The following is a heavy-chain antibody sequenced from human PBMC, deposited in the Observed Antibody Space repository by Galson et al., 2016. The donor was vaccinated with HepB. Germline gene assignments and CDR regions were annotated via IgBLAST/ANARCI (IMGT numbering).Heavy chain of an antibody. Sequence: SVKVSCKASGYTFSVNALHWVRQAPGQSLEWMGWIHTGNGNTKYSPQLEGRVTITMDTSASTANMELSSLTSEDMALYYCARVRFSTSAGYYFDYWGQGTLVTVSS. CDR2: IHTGNGNT. CDR3: ARVRFSTSAGYYFDY. V-gene: IGHV1-3*04. J-gene: IGHJ4*02. CDR1: GYTFSVNA. D-gene: IGHD6-13*01.